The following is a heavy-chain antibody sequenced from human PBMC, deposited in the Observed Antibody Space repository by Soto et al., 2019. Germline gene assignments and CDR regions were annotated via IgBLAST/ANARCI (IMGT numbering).Heavy chain of an antibody. CDR2: ISSSSSYI. V-gene: IGHV3-21*01. CDR3: ANRAPNSSGWPKDFQH. J-gene: IGHJ1*01. D-gene: IGHD6-19*01. Sequence: GESLKISCAASGFTFSSYSMNWVRQAPGKGLEWVSSISSSSSYIYYADSVKGRFTISRDNAKNSLYLQMNSLRAEDTAVYYCANRAPNSSGWPKDFQHWGQGTLVTVSS. CDR1: GFTFSSYS.